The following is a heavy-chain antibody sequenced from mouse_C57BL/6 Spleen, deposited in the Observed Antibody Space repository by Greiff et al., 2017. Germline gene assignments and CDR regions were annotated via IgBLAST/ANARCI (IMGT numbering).Heavy chain of an antibody. CDR2: IYPGSGST. CDR3: ARSSTVVATDAMDY. V-gene: IGHV1-55*01. D-gene: IGHD1-1*01. Sequence: QVQLQQSGAELVKPGASVKMSCKASGYTFTSYWITWVKQRPGQGLEWIGDIYPGSGSTNYNEKFKSKATLTVDTSSSTAYMQLSSLTSEDSAVYYCARSSTVVATDAMDYWGQGTSVTVSS. CDR1: GYTFTSYW. J-gene: IGHJ4*01.